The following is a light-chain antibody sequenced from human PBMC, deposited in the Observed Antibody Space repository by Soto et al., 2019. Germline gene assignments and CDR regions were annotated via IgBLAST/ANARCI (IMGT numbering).Light chain of an antibody. J-gene: IGLJ1*01. V-gene: IGLV2-14*01. CDR3: TSYTSTTTLDV. CDR1: SSDIGDYDY. Sequence: QSALTQPASVSGSPGQSITISCTGTSSDIGDYDYVSWYQQHPGKAPKLLIYEVSNRPSGVSDRFSGSKSGNTASLTISGLQAEAEADYYCTSYTSTTTLDVFGTGTKVTVL. CDR2: EVS.